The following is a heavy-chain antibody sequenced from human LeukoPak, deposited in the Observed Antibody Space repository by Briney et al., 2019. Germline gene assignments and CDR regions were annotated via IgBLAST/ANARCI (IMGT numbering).Heavy chain of an antibody. J-gene: IGHJ4*02. V-gene: IGHV1-2*02. Sequence: ASVKVSCKASGYTFTGYYMHWVRQAPAQGLEWMGWINPNSGGTKYAQKFQGRVTMTGDTSISTAYMELSRPRSDDTAGYYCAREPRSWILTGLGDYWGQGTLVTVSS. D-gene: IGHD3-9*01. CDR1: GYTFTGYY. CDR3: AREPRSWILTGLGDY. CDR2: INPNSGGT.